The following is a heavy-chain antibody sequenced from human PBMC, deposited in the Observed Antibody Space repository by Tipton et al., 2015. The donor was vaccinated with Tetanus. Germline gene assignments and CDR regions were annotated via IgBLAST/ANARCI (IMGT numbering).Heavy chain of an antibody. CDR1: GFTFDDYG. V-gene: IGHV3-9*01. Sequence: SLRLSCAASGFTFDDYGMHWVRQVPGKGLEWVSGVTWNSGVIAYADSVKGRLTISRDNAKNSLYLQMNSLRVEDTAVYYCARESITIFGVVSIDYWGQGTLVTVSS. CDR2: VTWNSGVI. J-gene: IGHJ4*02. D-gene: IGHD3-3*01. CDR3: ARESITIFGVVSIDY.